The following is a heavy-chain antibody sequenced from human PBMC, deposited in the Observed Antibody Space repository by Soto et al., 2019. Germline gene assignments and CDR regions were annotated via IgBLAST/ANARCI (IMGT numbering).Heavy chain of an antibody. D-gene: IGHD3-3*01. Sequence: SETLSLTCAVSGGSISSSNWWSWVRQPPGKGLEWIGEIYHSGSTNYNPSLKSRVTISVDKSKNQFSLKLSSVTAADTAVYYCARNSALLDYYYGMDVWGQGTTVTVSS. CDR1: GGSISSSNW. V-gene: IGHV4-4*02. J-gene: IGHJ6*02. CDR3: ARNSALLDYYYGMDV. CDR2: IYHSGST.